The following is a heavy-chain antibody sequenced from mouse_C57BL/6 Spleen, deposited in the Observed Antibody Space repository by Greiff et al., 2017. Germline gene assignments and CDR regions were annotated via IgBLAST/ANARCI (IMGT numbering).Heavy chain of an antibody. D-gene: IGHD2-4*01. CDR1: GYTFTSYG. CDR2: IYPRSGNT. CDR3: ARREGYDYGYYYAMDY. Sequence: QVQLQQSGAELARPGASVKLSCKASGYTFTSYGISWVKQRTGQGLEWIGEIYPRSGNTYYPAKFKGKATLTADKSSSTAYMELRSLTSEDSAVYFCARREGYDYGYYYAMDYWGQGASVTVSS. V-gene: IGHV1-81*01. J-gene: IGHJ4*01.